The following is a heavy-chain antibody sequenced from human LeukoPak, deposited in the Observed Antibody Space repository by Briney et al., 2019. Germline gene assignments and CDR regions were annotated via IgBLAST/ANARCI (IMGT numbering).Heavy chain of an antibody. Sequence: PGGSLRLSCAASGFTFSSYSMNWVRQAPGKGLEWISYISSGSRTIFYGDSVKGRFTVSRDNAKNSLYLRMRSLRAEDTAVYYCARESISGHRDFDFWGQGTLVTVSS. J-gene: IGHJ4*02. CDR1: GFTFSSYS. V-gene: IGHV3-48*01. CDR3: ARESISGHRDFDF. D-gene: IGHD2-21*01. CDR2: ISSGSRTI.